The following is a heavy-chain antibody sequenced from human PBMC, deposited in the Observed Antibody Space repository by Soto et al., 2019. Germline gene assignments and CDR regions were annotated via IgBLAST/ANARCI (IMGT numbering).Heavy chain of an antibody. CDR3: AKDQGSIAARNFDY. CDR1: GFTFSSYG. D-gene: IGHD6-6*01. J-gene: IGHJ4*02. Sequence: PGGSLRLSCAASGFTFSSYGMHWVRQAPGKGLERVAVISYDGSNKYYADSVKGRFTISRDNSKNTLYLQMNSLRAEDTAVYYCAKDQGSIAARNFDYWGQGTLVTVSS. CDR2: ISYDGSNK. V-gene: IGHV3-30*18.